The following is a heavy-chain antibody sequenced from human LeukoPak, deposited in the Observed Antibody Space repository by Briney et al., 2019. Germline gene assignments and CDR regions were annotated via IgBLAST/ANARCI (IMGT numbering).Heavy chain of an antibody. CDR3: AKLIAGDYFTLPQYFDY. J-gene: IGHJ4*02. Sequence: GSLRLSCAASGFTFSSYAMSWVRQAPGKGLEWVSAISGSGGSTYYADSVEGRFTISRDNSKNTLYLQMNSLRAEDTAVYYCAKLIAGDYFTLPQYFDYWGQGTLVTVSS. CDR1: GFTFSSYA. V-gene: IGHV3-23*01. D-gene: IGHD4-17*01. CDR2: ISGSGGST.